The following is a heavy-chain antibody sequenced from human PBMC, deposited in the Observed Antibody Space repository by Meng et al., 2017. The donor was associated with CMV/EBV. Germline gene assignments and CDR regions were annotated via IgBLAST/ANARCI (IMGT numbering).Heavy chain of an antibody. D-gene: IGHD3-22*01. CDR1: GFTVSSNY. Sequence: GESLKISCAASGFTVSSNYMSWVRQAPGKGLEWVGFIRSKAYGGTTEYAASVKGRFTISRDDSKSIAYLQMNSLKTEDTAVYYCTRDSLYYYDSSGYYYEFYYYGMDVWGQGTTVTVSS. V-gene: IGHV3-49*04. CDR2: IRSKAYGGTT. CDR3: TRDSLYYYDSSGYYYEFYYYGMDV. J-gene: IGHJ6*02.